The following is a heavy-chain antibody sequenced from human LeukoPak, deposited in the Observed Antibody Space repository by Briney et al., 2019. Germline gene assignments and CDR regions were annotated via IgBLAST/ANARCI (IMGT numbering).Heavy chain of an antibody. CDR3: AREGTAGTNLNWFDP. J-gene: IGHJ5*02. Sequence: SETLSLTCTVSGGSISSYYWSWIRQPPGKGLEWIGYISYSGSTNFNPSLKSRVTISVDTSKNQISLKLSSVTAADTAVYYCAREGTAGTNLNWFDPWGQGTLVTVSS. V-gene: IGHV4-59*01. CDR2: ISYSGST. D-gene: IGHD1-1*01. CDR1: GGSISSYY.